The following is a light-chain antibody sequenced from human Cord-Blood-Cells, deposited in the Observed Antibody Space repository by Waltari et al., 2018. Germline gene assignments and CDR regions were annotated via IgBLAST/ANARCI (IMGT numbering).Light chain of an antibody. V-gene: IGLV1-51*01. CDR3: GTWDSSLSANYV. Sequence: QSVLTQPPSVSAAPGQKVTIPSSGSSSHLGHNYVSWHQQLPGTAPKLLSYDNNKRPSGIPDRCSGAKSGTSDTLGITGLQTGDEADYYCGTWDSSLSANYVFGTGTKVTVL. J-gene: IGLJ1*01. CDR2: DNN. CDR1: SSHLGHNY.